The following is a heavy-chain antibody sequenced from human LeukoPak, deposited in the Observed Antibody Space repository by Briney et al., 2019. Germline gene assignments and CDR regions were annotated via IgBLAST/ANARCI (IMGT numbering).Heavy chain of an antibody. J-gene: IGHJ5*02. CDR1: GYTFTSYG. CDR3: ARAEIYLGWFDP. Sequence: ASVKVSCKASGYTFTSYGISWVRQAPGQGLEWMGWISAYNGNTNYAQKPQGRGTMTTDTSTSTAYMELRTLRPDATAVYYCARAEIYLGWFDPSGEGTPVTVSS. D-gene: IGHD2-21*01. V-gene: IGHV1-18*01. CDR2: ISAYNGNT.